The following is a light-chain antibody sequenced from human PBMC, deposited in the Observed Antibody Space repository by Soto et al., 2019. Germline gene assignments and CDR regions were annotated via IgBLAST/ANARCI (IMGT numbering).Light chain of an antibody. CDR1: TGAVTSGYY. CDR2: NTS. CDR3: LLYYGGAQPRGV. V-gene: IGLV7-43*01. J-gene: IGLJ3*02. Sequence: QAVVTQEPSLTVSPGGTVTLTCASSTGAVTSGYYPNWFQQKPGQAPRALMYNTSNKHSWTPARFSGSLLGGKAALTLSGVQPEDEAEYYCLLYYGGAQPRGVFGGGTKLTVL.